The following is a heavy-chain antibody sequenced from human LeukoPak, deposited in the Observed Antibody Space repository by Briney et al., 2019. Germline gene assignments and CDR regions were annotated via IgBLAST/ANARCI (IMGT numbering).Heavy chain of an antibody. D-gene: IGHD4-17*01. CDR1: GYTFSSSW. Sequence: GESLKISCKGSGYTFSSSWIGWVRQMPGKGLEWMGIIYPGDSDTRYSPSFEGQVIISADKSINTAYLQWSSLKATDTGMYFCAGQYGRPFDYWGQGTLVTVSS. CDR2: IYPGDSDT. V-gene: IGHV5-51*01. CDR3: AGQYGRPFDY. J-gene: IGHJ4*02.